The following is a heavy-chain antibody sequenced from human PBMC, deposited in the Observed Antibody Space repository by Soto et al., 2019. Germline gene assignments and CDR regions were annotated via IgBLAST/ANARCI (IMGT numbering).Heavy chain of an antibody. Sequence: GASVKVSCKASGYTFTSYYMHWVRQAPGQGLEWMGIINPSGGSTSYAQKFQGRVTMTRGTSTSTVYMELSSLRSEDTAVYYCARVDSRRSDCGGDCYPPGPFAIWGQGTMVTVSS. CDR1: GYTFTSYY. V-gene: IGHV1-46*03. CDR3: ARVDSRRSDCGGDCYPPGPFAI. J-gene: IGHJ3*02. D-gene: IGHD2-21*01. CDR2: INPSGGST.